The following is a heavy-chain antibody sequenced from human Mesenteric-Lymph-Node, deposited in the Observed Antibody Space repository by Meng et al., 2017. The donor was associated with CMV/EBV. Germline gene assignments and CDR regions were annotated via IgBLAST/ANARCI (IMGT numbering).Heavy chain of an antibody. Sequence: SETLSLTCSVSGFSISSVYYWGWIRQPPGKGLEWIGSIYHTGNTYYNPSLKSRVTISLNTSKNQFSLRLSSVTAEDTAVYYCAKDINAGGGTVTTVGKGIDSWGQGTLVTVSS. D-gene: IGHD4-17*01. CDR3: AKDINAGGGTVTTVGKGIDS. CDR2: IYHTGNT. CDR1: GFSISSVYY. V-gene: IGHV4-38-2*02. J-gene: IGHJ4*02.